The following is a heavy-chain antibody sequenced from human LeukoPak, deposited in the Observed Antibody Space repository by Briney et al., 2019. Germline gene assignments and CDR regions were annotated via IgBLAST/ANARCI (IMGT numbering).Heavy chain of an antibody. J-gene: IGHJ4*02. CDR1: GGSLSSSSYY. V-gene: IGHV4-61*01. Sequence: KPSETLSLTCTVSGGSLSSSSYYWGWIRQPPGKGLEWIGYIYYSGSTNYNPSLKSRVTISVDTSKNQFSLRLNSVTAADTAVYYCTRGGISGSYNWGQGTLVTVSS. CDR3: TRGGISGSYN. CDR2: IYYSGST. D-gene: IGHD1-26*01.